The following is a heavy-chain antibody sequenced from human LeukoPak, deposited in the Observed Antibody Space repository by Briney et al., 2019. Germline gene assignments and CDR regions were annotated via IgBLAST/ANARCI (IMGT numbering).Heavy chain of an antibody. Sequence: PSETLSLTCTVSGGSISTYYWSWIRQPPGMGLEWIGYSYDSGSTYGNPSLKTRVTISVDTSKNQFSLKLSSVTAADTAVYYCARVGSGSFDYWGQGTLVTVSS. D-gene: IGHD6-19*01. V-gene: IGHV4-59*01. J-gene: IGHJ4*02. CDR2: SYDSGST. CDR1: GGSISTYY. CDR3: ARVGSGSFDY.